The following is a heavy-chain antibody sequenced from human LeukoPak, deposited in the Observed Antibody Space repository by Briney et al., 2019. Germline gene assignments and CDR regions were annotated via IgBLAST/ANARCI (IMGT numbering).Heavy chain of an antibody. J-gene: IGHJ4*02. Sequence: SQTLSLTCAISGDIVSSNSAAWNWIRQSPSRGLEWLGRTYYRSKWHTYYAASVKSRIAINRDTSKNQFSLQLNSVTPEDTAVYYCARSTGPIDYWGQGTLVTVSS. V-gene: IGHV6-1*01. CDR3: ARSTGPIDY. CDR1: GDIVSSNSAA. D-gene: IGHD1-1*01. CDR2: TYYRSKWHT.